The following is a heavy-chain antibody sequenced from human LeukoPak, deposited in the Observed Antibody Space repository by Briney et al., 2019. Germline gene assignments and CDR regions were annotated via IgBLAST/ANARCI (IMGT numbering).Heavy chain of an antibody. J-gene: IGHJ3*02. D-gene: IGHD1-26*01. CDR1: GYTFTGYY. Sequence: ASVKVSCKASGYTFTGYYMHWVRQAPGQGRAWMGWINPNSGGTNYAQKFQGRVTITRDTSISTAYMELSRLRSDDTAVYYCAREGGSRWEHNAFDIWGQGTMVTVSS. CDR3: AREGGSRWEHNAFDI. CDR2: INPNSGGT. V-gene: IGHV1-2*02.